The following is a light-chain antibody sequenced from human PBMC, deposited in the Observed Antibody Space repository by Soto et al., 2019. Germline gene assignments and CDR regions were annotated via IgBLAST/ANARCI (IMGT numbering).Light chain of an antibody. V-gene: IGKV3-11*01. CDR2: DAS. CDR3: QQRSA. J-gene: IGKJ5*01. CDR1: QSVSSY. Sequence: EIGLTQSPATLSLSPGERATLSCRASQSVSSYLAWYQQKPGQAPRLLIYDASNRATGIPARFSGSGSGTDFTLTISSLEPEDFAVYYCQQRSAFGQGTRLEIK.